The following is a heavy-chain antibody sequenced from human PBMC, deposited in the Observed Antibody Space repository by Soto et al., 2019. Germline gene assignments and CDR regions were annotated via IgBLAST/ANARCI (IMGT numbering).Heavy chain of an antibody. V-gene: IGHV3-30*18. CDR3: AKAASKAVGANT. CDR2: ISYDGSNK. D-gene: IGHD1-26*01. J-gene: IGHJ5*02. CDR1: GFTFSSYG. Sequence: QVQLVESGGGVVQPGRSLRLSCAASGFTFSSYGMHWVRQAPGKGPEWVAVISYDGSNKYYADSVKGRFTISRDNSKNTLYLQMNSLRAEDTAVYYCAKAASKAVGANTWGQGTLVTVSS.